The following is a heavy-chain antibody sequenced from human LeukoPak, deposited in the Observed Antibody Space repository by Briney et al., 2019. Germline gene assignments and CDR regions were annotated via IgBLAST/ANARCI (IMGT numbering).Heavy chain of an antibody. V-gene: IGHV4-59*01. CDR1: GVSISSYY. Sequence: SETLSLTCTVSGVSISSYYWSWIRQPPGKGLEWIGYVYYSGSTNYNPSLKSRVTISVDTSKNQFSLKLSSVTAADTAVYYCARVSGGTYPDYWGQGTLVTVSP. J-gene: IGHJ4*02. CDR3: ARVSGGTYPDY. CDR2: VYYSGST. D-gene: IGHD1-26*01.